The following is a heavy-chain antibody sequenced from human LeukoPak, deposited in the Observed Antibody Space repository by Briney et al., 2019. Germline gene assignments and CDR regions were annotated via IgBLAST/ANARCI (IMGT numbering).Heavy chain of an antibody. CDR2: IRGSGGST. CDR1: GFTLRSYA. CDR3: AKDAPNFIRPYYFDY. J-gene: IGHJ4*02. D-gene: IGHD1-1*01. V-gene: IGHV3-23*01. Sequence: PGGSLRLSCAASGFTLRSYAVSCVRQAPGKGLEWVSAIRGSGGSTYYADSVKGRFTISRDSSKNTLYLQMNSLRAEDTAVYYCAKDAPNFIRPYYFDYWGQGTLVTVSS.